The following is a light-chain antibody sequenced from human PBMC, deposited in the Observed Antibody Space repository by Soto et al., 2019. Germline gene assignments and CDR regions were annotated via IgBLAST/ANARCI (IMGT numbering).Light chain of an antibody. Sequence: QSALTQPASVSGPPGQSITISCTGTSSDVGRYNLVFWYQQHPGKAPKLMIYGGSERPSGVSDRFSGSKSGNTASLAISGLQPEDEADYYCCSYAGSTNLYVFGSGTKVTVL. CDR2: GGS. CDR3: CSYAGSTNLYV. J-gene: IGLJ1*01. V-gene: IGLV2-23*01. CDR1: SSDVGRYNL.